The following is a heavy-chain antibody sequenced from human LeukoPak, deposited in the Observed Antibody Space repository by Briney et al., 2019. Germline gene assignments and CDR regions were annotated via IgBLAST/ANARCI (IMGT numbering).Heavy chain of an antibody. CDR2: IYYSGST. Sequence: SETLSLTCTVSGGSISSYFWSWIRQPPGKGLEWIGYIYYSGSTNYNPSLESRVTISVDTSKNQFSLNLSSVTAADTAVYYCAREAYCGGDCYSGFDYWGQGTLVTVSS. D-gene: IGHD2-21*02. CDR1: GGSISSYF. V-gene: IGHV4-59*01. J-gene: IGHJ4*02. CDR3: AREAYCGGDCYSGFDY.